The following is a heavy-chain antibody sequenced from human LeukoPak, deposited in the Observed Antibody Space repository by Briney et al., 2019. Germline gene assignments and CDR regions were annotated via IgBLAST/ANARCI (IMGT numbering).Heavy chain of an antibody. D-gene: IGHD1-14*01. V-gene: IGHV3-23*01. Sequence: PGGSLRLSCAASGFAFSNYAMTWVRQAPGKGLEWVSVISGSGGSTYYVDSVKGRFTISRDNSENTLYLQLNSLRAEDTAVYYCAKARIPAGNHFDYWGQGTLVTVST. CDR1: GFAFSNYA. CDR3: AKARIPAGNHFDY. J-gene: IGHJ4*02. CDR2: ISGSGGST.